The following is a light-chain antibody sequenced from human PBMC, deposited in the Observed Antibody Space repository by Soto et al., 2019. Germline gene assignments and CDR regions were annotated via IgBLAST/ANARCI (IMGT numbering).Light chain of an antibody. Sequence: DIQMTQSPSTLSASVGDRVTITCRASQSISSWLAWYQQKPGKATKLLIYKASSLESGVPSRFSRSGSGTEFTLTISSLQPDDFATYYCQHYNTYYAFGKGTKLESK. V-gene: IGKV1-5*03. CDR1: QSISSW. CDR3: QHYNTYYA. CDR2: KAS. J-gene: IGKJ2*01.